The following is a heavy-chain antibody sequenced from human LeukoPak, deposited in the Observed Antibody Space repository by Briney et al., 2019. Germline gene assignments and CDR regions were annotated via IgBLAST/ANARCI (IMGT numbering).Heavy chain of an antibody. D-gene: IGHD6-13*01. CDR2: IYNDGST. Sequence: GGSLRLSCAASGFTVSSNYMSWVRQAPGKGLEWVSVIYNDGSTNYADSVKGRFTISRDNSKNTLYLQMNSLRAEDTAVYYCARAAGFVLDYCGQGTLVTVSS. CDR1: GFTVSSNY. J-gene: IGHJ4*02. CDR3: ARAAGFVLDY. V-gene: IGHV3-66*01.